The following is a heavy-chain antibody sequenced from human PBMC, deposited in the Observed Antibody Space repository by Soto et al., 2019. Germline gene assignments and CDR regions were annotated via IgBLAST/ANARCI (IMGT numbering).Heavy chain of an antibody. D-gene: IGHD5-12*01. CDR1: GYTLTNYG. CDR2: VTPYKADT. V-gene: IGHV1-18*04. CDR3: ATDGPSNSGNLYAFDI. Sequence: QAQLVQSGAEVKKSGASVRVSCKASGYTLTNYGVTWVRQAPGQGLEWLGRVTPYKADTNSAQNLQGRVTMATDTPTNTAYLGRGSLGPEETAVYFCATDGPSNSGNLYAFDIWGQGTMVTVPA. J-gene: IGHJ3*02.